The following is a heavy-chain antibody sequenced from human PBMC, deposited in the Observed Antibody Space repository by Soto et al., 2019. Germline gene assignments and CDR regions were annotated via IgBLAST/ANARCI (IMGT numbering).Heavy chain of an antibody. J-gene: IGHJ4*02. V-gene: IGHV1-18*01. CDR1: GYTFNSYG. CDR3: ARDSPPVDY. Sequence: AAVKVSYKASGYTFNSYGISWVRQAPGQGLEWMGWISAYNGNKKYAQKLQGRVTMTTDTSTSTAYMELRSLRSDDTAVYYCARDSPPVDYWGQGTLVTVSS. CDR2: ISAYNGNK.